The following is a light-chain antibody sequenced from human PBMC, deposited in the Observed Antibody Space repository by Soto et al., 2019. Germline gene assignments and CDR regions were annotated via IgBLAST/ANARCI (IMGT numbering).Light chain of an antibody. CDR1: SSDVGGYNS. Sequence: QSVLTQPPSASGSPGQSVTIPCTGTSSDVGGYNSVSWYQQHPGKAPKLMIYDVSKRPSGVPDRFSGSKSGNTASLTISGLQAEDEADYYCCSYAGSYTFVFGGGTKMTVL. CDR2: DVS. CDR3: CSYAGSYTFV. V-gene: IGLV2-11*01. J-gene: IGLJ2*01.